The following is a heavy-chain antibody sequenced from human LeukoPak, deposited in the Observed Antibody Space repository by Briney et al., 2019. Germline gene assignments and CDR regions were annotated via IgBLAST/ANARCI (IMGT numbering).Heavy chain of an antibody. CDR1: GFSFSTYA. Sequence: GGSLRLSCAASGFSFSTYAMSWVRQAPGRGLEWVSAISGSGGRTYYADSVKGRFTISRDNSKNTLYLQMNSLRAEETAVYYCAREMYSSGFFDYWGQGTRVTVSS. D-gene: IGHD6-19*01. CDR3: AREMYSSGFFDY. CDR2: ISGSGGRT. J-gene: IGHJ4*02. V-gene: IGHV3-23*01.